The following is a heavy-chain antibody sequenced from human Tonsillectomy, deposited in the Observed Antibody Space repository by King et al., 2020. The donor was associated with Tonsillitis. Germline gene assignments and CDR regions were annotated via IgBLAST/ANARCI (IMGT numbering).Heavy chain of an antibody. D-gene: IGHD6-13*01. CDR3: AQPLIAAAGRDY. V-gene: IGHV3-30-3*01. CDR1: GFTFSSYA. CDR2: ISYDGSNK. J-gene: IGHJ4*02. Sequence: VQLVESGGGVVQPGRSLRLSCAASGFTFSSYAMHWVRQAPGKGLEWVAVISYDGSNKYYADSVKGRFTISRDNSKNTLYLQMNSLRAEETAVYYCAQPLIAAAGRDYWGQGTLVTVSS.